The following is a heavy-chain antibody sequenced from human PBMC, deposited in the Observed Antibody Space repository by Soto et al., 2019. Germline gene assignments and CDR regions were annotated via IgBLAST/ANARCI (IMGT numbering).Heavy chain of an antibody. CDR2: VHYTGST. V-gene: IGHV4-61*01. J-gene: IGHJ4*02. D-gene: IGHD3-10*01. CDR3: ARRVRGGSEYFDY. Sequence: QVQLQESGPGLVKPSETLSLTCTVSGDSITTGNSISSYFWSWIRQPPGKGLERIGYVHYTGSTNDYPSLKSRVTLALATSKNQYSLRLTSVTAADTAVYFCARRVRGGSEYFDYWGQGTLVTVSS. CDR1: GDSITTGNSISSYF.